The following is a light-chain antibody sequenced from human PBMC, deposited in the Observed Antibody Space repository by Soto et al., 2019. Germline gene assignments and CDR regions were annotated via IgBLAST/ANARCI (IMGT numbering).Light chain of an antibody. J-gene: IGLJ2*01. V-gene: IGLV6-57*04. CDR3: QSYDSSNHVV. CDR1: SGSIGSNH. CDR2: ENI. Sequence: NFMLTQPHSVSESPEKTVTISCTRSSGSIGSNHVQWHQQRPGSAPTTVIYENILRPSGVPGRFSGSIDSSSNSASLTISGLKTEDEADYYCQSYDSSNHVVFGGGTKLTVL.